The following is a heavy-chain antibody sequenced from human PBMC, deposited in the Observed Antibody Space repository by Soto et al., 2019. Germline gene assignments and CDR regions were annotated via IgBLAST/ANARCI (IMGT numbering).Heavy chain of an antibody. V-gene: IGHV3-30*03. CDR2: ISYDGKQT. CDR3: ARDGWGSNWYFDL. J-gene: IGHJ2*01. Sequence: GGSLRLSCGAPGVTFKDYGMHWVRQAPGKGLEWVAVISYDGKQTYYADSVKGRFTISKDKSKRTLFLQMNSLRVDDTAVYYCARDGWGSNWYFDLWGRGTLVTV. D-gene: IGHD3-16*01. CDR1: GVTFKDYG.